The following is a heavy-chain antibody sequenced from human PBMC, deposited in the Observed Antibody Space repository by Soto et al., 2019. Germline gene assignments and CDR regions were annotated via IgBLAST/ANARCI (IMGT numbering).Heavy chain of an antibody. CDR1: GFTFSSYA. CDR2: ISYDGSNK. CDR3: ARLSYDFWSGYRAPDLDY. Sequence: PVGSLRLSCAASGFTFSSYAMHWVRQAPGKGLEWVAVISYDGSNKYYADSVKGRFTISRDNSKNTLYLQMNSLRAEDTAVYYCARLSYDFWSGYRAPDLDYWGQGTLVTVSS. D-gene: IGHD3-3*01. J-gene: IGHJ4*02. V-gene: IGHV3-30-3*01.